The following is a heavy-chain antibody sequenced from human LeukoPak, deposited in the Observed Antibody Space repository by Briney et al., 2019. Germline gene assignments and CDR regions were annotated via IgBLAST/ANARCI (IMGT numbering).Heavy chain of an antibody. Sequence: GGSLRLSCAASGFTFNDYYMGWMRQAPGKGLEWVSTIYSGDIKYADSVKGLFTISRDNAKNSLYLQMNSLRAEDTAVYYCARKFLVAGNFDHWGQGTLVTVSS. CDR2: IYSGDI. D-gene: IGHD6-19*01. J-gene: IGHJ4*02. CDR3: ARKFLVAGNFDH. CDR1: GFTFNDYY. V-gene: IGHV3-69-1*01.